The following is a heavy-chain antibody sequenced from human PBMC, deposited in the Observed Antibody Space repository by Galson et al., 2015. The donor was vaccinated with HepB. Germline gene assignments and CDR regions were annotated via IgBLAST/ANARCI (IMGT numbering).Heavy chain of an antibody. CDR3: ARGGWEMPESSPIDY. Sequence: SETLSLTCAVYGGSFSGYYWTWIRQPPGKGLEWIGEINHSGSTNYNPSLKSRVIISVETSKNQFALKLRSVTAADTAVYYCARGGWEMPESSPIDYWGQGTLVTVSS. J-gene: IGHJ4*02. D-gene: IGHD1-26*01. CDR2: INHSGST. CDR1: GGSFSGYY. V-gene: IGHV4-34*01.